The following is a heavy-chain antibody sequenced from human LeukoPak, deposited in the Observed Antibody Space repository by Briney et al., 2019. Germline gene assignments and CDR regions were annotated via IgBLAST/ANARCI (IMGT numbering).Heavy chain of an antibody. J-gene: IGHJ4*02. Sequence: GGSLRLSCAASGFTFSSYAMSWVRQAPGKGLEWVSAISGSGGSTYYADSVKGRFTISKDNSKNTLYLQMNSLRAEDTAVYYCAKRTALWFGDRGYYFDYWGQGTLVTVSS. V-gene: IGHV3-23*01. CDR2: ISGSGGST. CDR1: GFTFSSYA. D-gene: IGHD3-10*01. CDR3: AKRTALWFGDRGYYFDY.